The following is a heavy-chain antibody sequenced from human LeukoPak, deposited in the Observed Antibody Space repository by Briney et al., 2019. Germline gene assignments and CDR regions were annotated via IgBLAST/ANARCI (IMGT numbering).Heavy chain of an antibody. CDR3: ASENNDIVVVPAAWRY. CDR2: IIPILGIA. D-gene: IGHD2-2*01. V-gene: IGHV1-69*10. Sequence: VKVSCKASGGTFSSYAISWVRQAPGQGLEWMGRIIPILGIANYAQKFQGRVTITADKSTSTAYMELSSLRSEDTAVYYCASENNDIVVVPAAWRYWGQGTLVTVSS. CDR1: GGTFSSYA. J-gene: IGHJ4*02.